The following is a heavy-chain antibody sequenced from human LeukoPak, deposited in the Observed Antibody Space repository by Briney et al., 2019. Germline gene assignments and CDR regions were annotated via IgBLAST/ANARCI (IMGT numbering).Heavy chain of an antibody. CDR2: IYHSGST. V-gene: IGHV4-38-2*02. CDR1: GYSISSGYY. D-gene: IGHD1-7*01. J-gene: IGHJ4*02. CDR3: ARSITGATLYYFDY. Sequence: SETLSLTCTVSGYSISSGYYWGWIRQPPGKGLEWIGSIYHSGSTYYNPSLKSRVTISVNTSKNQFSLKLSSVTAADTAVYYCARSITGATLYYFDYWGQGTLVTVSS.